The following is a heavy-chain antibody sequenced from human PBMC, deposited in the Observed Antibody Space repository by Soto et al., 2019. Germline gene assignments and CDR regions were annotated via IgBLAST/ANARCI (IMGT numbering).Heavy chain of an antibody. CDR3: ARDPRVGATWYYFDY. V-gene: IGHV4-4*02. CDR2: IYHSGST. J-gene: IGHJ4*02. Sequence: QVQLQESGPGLVKPSGTLSLTCAVSGGSISSSNWWSWVRQPPGKGLEWIGEIYHSGSTNYNPSRKSRVTPSVDKSKNQFSLQLSSVTAADTAVYYCARDPRVGATWYYFDYWGQGTLVTVSS. CDR1: GGSISSSNW. D-gene: IGHD1-26*01.